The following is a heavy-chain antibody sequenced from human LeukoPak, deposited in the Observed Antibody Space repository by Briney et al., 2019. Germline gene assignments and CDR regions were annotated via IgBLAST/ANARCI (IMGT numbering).Heavy chain of an antibody. CDR3: ARQGPNDTYYYDSSGYYDAFDI. V-gene: IGHV4-39*01. CDR1: GGSISSSSYY. J-gene: IGHJ3*02. CDR2: IYYSGST. D-gene: IGHD3-22*01. Sequence: SETLSLTCTVSGGSISSSSYYWGWIRQPPGKGLEWIGSIYYSGSTYYNPSLKSRVTISVDTSKNQFSLKLSSVTAADTAVYYCARQGPNDTYYYDSSGYYDAFDIWGQGTMVTVSS.